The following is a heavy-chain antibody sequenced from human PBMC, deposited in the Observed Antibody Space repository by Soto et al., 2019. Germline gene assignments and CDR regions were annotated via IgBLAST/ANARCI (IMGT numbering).Heavy chain of an antibody. Sequence: PSETLSLTCTVSGGSISSYYWSWIRQPPGKGLEWIGYIYYSGSTNYNPSLKSRVTISVDTSKNQFSLKLSSVTAADTAVYYCARDYNPGIVGAPRYYYYGMDVWGQGTTVTVSS. CDR1: GGSISSYY. D-gene: IGHD1-26*01. CDR2: IYYSGST. V-gene: IGHV4-59*01. CDR3: ARDYNPGIVGAPRYYYYGMDV. J-gene: IGHJ6*02.